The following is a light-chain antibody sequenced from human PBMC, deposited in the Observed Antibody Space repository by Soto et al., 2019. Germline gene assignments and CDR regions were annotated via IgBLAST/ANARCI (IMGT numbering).Light chain of an antibody. CDR3: QQYDIWPPT. CDR2: GAS. Sequence: EIVMTQSPATLSVPSGEGATLSCRASQSVSTNLAWFQQKPGQTPRLLFNGASTRATGIPARFTGSGSGTEFILTISSLQSEDFAVYYCQQYDIWPPTFGQGTKVDI. J-gene: IGKJ1*01. CDR1: QSVSTN. V-gene: IGKV3-15*01.